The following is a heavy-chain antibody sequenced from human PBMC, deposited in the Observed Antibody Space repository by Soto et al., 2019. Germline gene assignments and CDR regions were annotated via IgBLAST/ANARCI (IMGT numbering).Heavy chain of an antibody. CDR3: ARGPPGPSKYYFDY. J-gene: IGHJ4*02. CDR1: GFTFSSYS. CDR2: ISSSSSYI. Sequence: GGSLRLSCAASGFTFSSYSMNWVRQAPGKGLEWVSSISSSSSYIYYADSVKGRFTISRDNAKNSLYLQMNNLRAEDTAVYYCARGPPGPSKYYFDYWGQGTLVTVSS. V-gene: IGHV3-21*01.